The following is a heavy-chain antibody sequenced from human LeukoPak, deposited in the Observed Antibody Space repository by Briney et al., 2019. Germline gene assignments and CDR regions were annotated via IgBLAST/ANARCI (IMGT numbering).Heavy chain of an antibody. CDR1: GFTFSSYW. CDR2: IKQDGSEK. V-gene: IGHV3-7*04. CDR3: ARGKDYYDSSGYYYLDYYGMDV. Sequence: GGSLRLSCAASGFTFSSYWMSWVRQAPGKGLEWVANIKQDGSEKYYVDSVKGRFTISRDNAKNSLYLQMNSLRAEDTAMYYCARGKDYYDSSGYYYLDYYGMDVWGQGTTVTVSS. D-gene: IGHD3-22*01. J-gene: IGHJ6*02.